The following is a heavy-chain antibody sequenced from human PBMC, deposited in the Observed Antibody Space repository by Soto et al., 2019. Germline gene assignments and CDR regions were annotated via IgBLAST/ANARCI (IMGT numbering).Heavy chain of an antibody. J-gene: IGHJ4*02. CDR2: LNYNSGSK. CDR3: ARSSYYDTANDYDHPFDY. CDR1: GFNFDDYA. V-gene: IGHV3-9*01. D-gene: IGHD3-16*01. Sequence: PGGSLRLSCAGSGFNFDDYAIHWVRQAPGKGLEWVSSLNYNSGSKTYADSVMGRFTISRDTAKNSGYLQMSSLRAEDTAIYYCARSSYYDTANDYDHPFDYWGQGTPVTVSS.